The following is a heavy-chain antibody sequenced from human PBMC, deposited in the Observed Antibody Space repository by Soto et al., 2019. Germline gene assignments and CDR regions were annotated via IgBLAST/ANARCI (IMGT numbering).Heavy chain of an antibody. CDR1: GGSISSYY. CDR3: ARFSSSWSRSKSYFDY. D-gene: IGHD6-13*01. V-gene: IGHV4-59*01. CDR2: IYYSGST. J-gene: IGHJ4*02. Sequence: SETLSLTCTVSGGSISSYYWSWIRQPPGKGLEWIGYIYYSGSTNYNPSLKSRVTISVDTSKNQFSLKLSSVTAADTAVYYCARFSSSWSRSKSYFDYWGQGTLVTV.